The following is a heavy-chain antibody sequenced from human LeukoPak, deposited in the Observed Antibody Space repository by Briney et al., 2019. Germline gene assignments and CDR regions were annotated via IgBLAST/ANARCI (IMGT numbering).Heavy chain of an antibody. J-gene: IGHJ6*02. D-gene: IGHD6-13*01. CDR1: GFTFSSYS. Sequence: GGSLRLSCAASGFTFSSYSMNWVRQAPGKGLEWVSYISSSGSTIYYADSVKGRFTISRDNAKNSLYLQMNSLRAEDTAVYYCAADRIAANYYYYYGMDVWGQGTTVTVSS. V-gene: IGHV3-48*04. CDR2: ISSSGSTI. CDR3: AADRIAANYYYYYGMDV.